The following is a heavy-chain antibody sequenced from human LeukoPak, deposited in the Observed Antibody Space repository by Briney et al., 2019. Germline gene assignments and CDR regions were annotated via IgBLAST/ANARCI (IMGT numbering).Heavy chain of an antibody. J-gene: IGHJ1*01. V-gene: IGHV4-34*01. CDR1: GGSFSGYY. D-gene: IGHD4-17*01. CDR2: INHSGSS. CDR3: ARGEDDDYYFQH. Sequence: KPSETLSLTCAVYGGSFSGYYWSWIRQPPGKGLEWIGEINHSGSSNYNPSLKSRVTISVDTSKNQFSLKLSSVTAADTAVYYCARGEDDDYYFQHWGQGTLVTVSS.